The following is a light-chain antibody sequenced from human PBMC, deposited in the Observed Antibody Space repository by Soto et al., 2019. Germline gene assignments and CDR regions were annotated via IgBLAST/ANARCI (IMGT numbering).Light chain of an antibody. CDR1: QDINGA. CDR3: LQFHNYLWT. CDR2: DAS. Sequence: AFELTQSPSSLSASVGDRVSISCRTSQDINGALAWYQQRPGRAPKLLIFDASILQSGVPSRFSGSGSGTEFTLTITSLQPEDFATYYCLQFHNYLWTFGPGTKVDIK. V-gene: IGKV1D-13*01. J-gene: IGKJ3*01.